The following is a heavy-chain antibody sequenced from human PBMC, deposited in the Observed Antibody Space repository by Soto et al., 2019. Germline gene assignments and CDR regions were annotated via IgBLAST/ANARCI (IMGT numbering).Heavy chain of an antibody. Sequence: GGSLRLSCAASGFTFSSYWMSWVRQAPGKGLEWVANIKQDGSEKYYVDSVKGRFTISRDNAKNSLYLQMNSLRAEDTAVYYCARGDRATVTDYFDYWGQGTLVTVSS. CDR1: GFTFSSYW. D-gene: IGHD4-17*01. CDR3: ARGDRATVTDYFDY. CDR2: IKQDGSEK. V-gene: IGHV3-7*01. J-gene: IGHJ4*02.